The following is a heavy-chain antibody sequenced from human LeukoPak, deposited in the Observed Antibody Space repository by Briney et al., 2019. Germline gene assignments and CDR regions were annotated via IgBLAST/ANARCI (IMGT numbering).Heavy chain of an antibody. D-gene: IGHD2-15*01. CDR2: IKQDGSEK. V-gene: IGHV3-7*03. CDR3: ARERGCSGGSCYSYYFDY. Sequence: GGSLRLSCSVSGFTFSTYVMHWVRQAPGKGLEWVANIKQDGSEKYYVDSVKGRFTISRDNAKNSLYLQMNSLRAEDTAVYYCARERGCSGGSCYSYYFDYWGQGTLVTVSS. CDR1: GFTFSTYV. J-gene: IGHJ4*02.